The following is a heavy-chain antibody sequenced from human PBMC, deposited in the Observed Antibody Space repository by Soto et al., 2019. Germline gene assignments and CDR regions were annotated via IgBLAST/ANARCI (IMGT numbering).Heavy chain of an antibody. J-gene: IGHJ6*02. Sequence: GESLKISCKGSGYSFTSYWIGWVRQMPGKGLEWMGIIYPGDSDTRYSPSFQGQVTISADKSISTAYLQWSSLKASDTAMYYCARHGAGTYYYYYMDVWGQGTTVTSP. D-gene: IGHD6-13*01. V-gene: IGHV5-51*01. CDR3: ARHGAGTYYYYYMDV. CDR2: IYPGDSDT. CDR1: GYSFTSYW.